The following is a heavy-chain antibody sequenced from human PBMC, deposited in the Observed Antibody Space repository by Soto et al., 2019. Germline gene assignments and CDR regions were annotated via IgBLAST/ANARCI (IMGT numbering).Heavy chain of an antibody. CDR2: IWYDGSNK. CDR1: GFTFSSYG. Sequence: QVQLVESGGGVVQPGRSLRLSCAASGFTFSSYGMHWVRQAPGKGLEWVAVIWYDGSNKYYADSVKGRFTISRDNSRNTLYLQMNSLRAEDTAVYYCARSRMVVTYLDDYWGQGTLVTVSS. CDR3: ARSRMVVTYLDDY. D-gene: IGHD2-15*01. V-gene: IGHV3-33*01. J-gene: IGHJ4*02.